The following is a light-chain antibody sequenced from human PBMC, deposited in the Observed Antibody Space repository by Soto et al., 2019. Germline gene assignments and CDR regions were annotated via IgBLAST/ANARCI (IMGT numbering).Light chain of an antibody. CDR2: DAS. CDR3: QQRSTWPPFT. J-gene: IGKJ3*01. V-gene: IGKV3-11*01. CDR1: QSILTY. Sequence: DIVLTQSPATLSVSPGERATLSCRASQSILTYLAWYQQKPGQAPRPLIYDASNRATGVPARFTGSGSGTDFTLTISNVEPEDFAIYYCQQRSTWPPFTFGPGTRVDIK.